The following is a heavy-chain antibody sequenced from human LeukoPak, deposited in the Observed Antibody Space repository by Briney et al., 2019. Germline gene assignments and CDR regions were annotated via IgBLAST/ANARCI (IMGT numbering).Heavy chain of an antibody. CDR3: AKELRYFDWLSIRGPHFDY. V-gene: IGHV3-30*18. Sequence: PGGSLRLSCAASGFTFSSYGMHWVRQAPGEGLEWVAVISYDGSNKYYADSVKGRFTISRDNSKNTLYLQMNSLRAEDTAVYYCAKELRYFDWLSIRGPHFDYWGQGTLVTVSS. CDR1: GFTFSSYG. CDR2: ISYDGSNK. J-gene: IGHJ4*02. D-gene: IGHD3-9*01.